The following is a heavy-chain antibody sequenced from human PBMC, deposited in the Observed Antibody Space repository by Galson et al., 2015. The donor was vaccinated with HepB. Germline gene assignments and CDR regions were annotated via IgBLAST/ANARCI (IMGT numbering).Heavy chain of an antibody. CDR2: IFKNGRI. CDR3: VRDEFDRAGSSWYATSH. D-gene: IGHD6-13*01. J-gene: IGHJ4*02. V-gene: IGHV3-66*03. Sequence: SLRLSCAASGFTVSNYYMTWVRQAPGKGLEWVSVIFKNGRIFHTDSVKGRSSSSRDDSKNTVYLEMNGLRVEDTAVYYCVRDEFDRAGSSWYATSHWGQGTLVTVSS. CDR1: GFTVSNYY.